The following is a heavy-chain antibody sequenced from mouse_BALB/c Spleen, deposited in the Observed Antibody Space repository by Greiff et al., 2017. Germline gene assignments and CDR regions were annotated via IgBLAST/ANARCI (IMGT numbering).Heavy chain of an antibody. V-gene: IGHV1-4*02. J-gene: IGHJ2*01. CDR3: ARWRRVREYYFDY. D-gene: IGHD1-1*01. Sequence: VQLQESAAELARPGASVKMSCKASGYTFTSYTMHWVKQRPGQGLEWIGYINPSSGYTEYNQKFKDKTTLTADKSSSTAYMQLSSLTSEDSAVYYCARWRRVREYYFDYWGQGTTLTVSS. CDR2: INPSSGYT. CDR1: GYTFTSYT.